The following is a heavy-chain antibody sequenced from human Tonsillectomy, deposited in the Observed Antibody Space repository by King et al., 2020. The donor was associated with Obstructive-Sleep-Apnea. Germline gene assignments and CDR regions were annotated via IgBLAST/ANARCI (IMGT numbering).Heavy chain of an antibody. Sequence: VQLVQSGGGLVKPGGSLRLSCAASGFTFSSYSMNWVRQAPGKGLEWVSSICSSSSNIYYADSVKGRFTISRDNAKTSQHLQMNSLRAEDTAVYYCARDRGILTGYYPFDYWGQGTLVTVSS. V-gene: IGHV3-21*01. CDR1: GFTFSSYS. J-gene: IGHJ4*02. D-gene: IGHD3-9*01. CDR3: ARDRGILTGYYPFDY. CDR2: ICSSSSNI.